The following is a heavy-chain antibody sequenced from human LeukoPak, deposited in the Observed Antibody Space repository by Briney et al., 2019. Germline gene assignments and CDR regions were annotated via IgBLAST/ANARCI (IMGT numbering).Heavy chain of an antibody. CDR2: ISTAGSTI. D-gene: IGHD1-7*01. V-gene: IGHV3-11*04. CDR3: ARGYNWNYPIDY. J-gene: IGHJ4*02. CDR1: GFIFSDYY. Sequence: PGGSLRLSYAASGFIFSDYYMSWIRQAPGKGLEWVSYISTAGSTIYYADSVKGRFTISRDNAKNSLYLQMNSLRAEDTAVYYCARGYNWNYPIDYWGQGTLVTVSS.